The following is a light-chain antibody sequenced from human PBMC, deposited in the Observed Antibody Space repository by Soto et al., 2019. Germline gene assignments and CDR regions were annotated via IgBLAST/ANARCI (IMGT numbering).Light chain of an antibody. J-gene: IGLJ2*01. CDR2: EVS. CDR1: SSDVGGYNY. Sequence: QSALTQPASVSGSPGQSITISCTGTSSDVGGYNYVSWYQQHPGKAPKLMIYEVSYRPSGVSNRFSASKSGNTASLTISGLQAEDEADYYCQSYDSDFVVFGGGTKLTVL. V-gene: IGLV2-14*01. CDR3: QSYDSDFVV.